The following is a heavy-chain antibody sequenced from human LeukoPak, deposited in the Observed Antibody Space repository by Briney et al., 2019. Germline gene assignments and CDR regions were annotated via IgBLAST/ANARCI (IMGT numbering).Heavy chain of an antibody. CDR1: GGTFSSYA. CDR2: IIPILGIA. CDR3: ARDPSGITMIVVVSTYYGMDV. Sequence: SVKVSCKASGGTFSSYAISWVRQAPGQGLEWMGRIIPILGIANYAQKFQGRVTITADKSTSTAYMELSSLRSEDTAVYYCARDPSGITMIVVVSTYYGMDVWGQGTTVTVSS. D-gene: IGHD3-22*01. J-gene: IGHJ6*02. V-gene: IGHV1-69*04.